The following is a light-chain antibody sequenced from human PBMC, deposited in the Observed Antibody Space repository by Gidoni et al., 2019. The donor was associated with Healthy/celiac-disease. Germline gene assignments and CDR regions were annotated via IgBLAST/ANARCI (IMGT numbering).Light chain of an antibody. V-gene: IGKV1-8*01. J-gene: IGKJ1*01. CDR1: QGISSY. CDR3: QQYYSYPPT. CDR2: AAS. Sequence: AIRMTQSPSSFSASTGDRVTITCRASQGISSYLAWYQQKPGKAPKLLIYAASTLQSGVPSRFRGSGSGTDFTLTISCLQSEDFATSYCQQYYSYPPTFGQGTKVEIQ.